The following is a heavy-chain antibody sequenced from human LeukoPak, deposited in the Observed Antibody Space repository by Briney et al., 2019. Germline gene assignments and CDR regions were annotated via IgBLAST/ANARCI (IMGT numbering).Heavy chain of an antibody. Sequence: SETLSLTCTVSGGSISSYYWSWIRQPAGKGLEWIGRIYTTGSTNYNPSLKSRVTMSVDTSKNQFSLKLSTVTAADTAVYYCARAYYDILTGYYPTVFDIWGQGTMVTVSS. CDR2: IYTTGST. CDR3: ARAYYDILTGYYPTVFDI. D-gene: IGHD3-9*01. CDR1: GGSISSYY. V-gene: IGHV4-4*07. J-gene: IGHJ3*02.